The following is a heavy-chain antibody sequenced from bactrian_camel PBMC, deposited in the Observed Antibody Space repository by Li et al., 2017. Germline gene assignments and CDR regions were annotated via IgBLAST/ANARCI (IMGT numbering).Heavy chain of an antibody. V-gene: IGHV3S6*01. CDR3: ATDALHGLGSPSN. D-gene: IGHD5*01. Sequence: QLVESGGGLVQPGGSLTLSCAASGFTDSRYWMYWVHQAPGKGLEWVSSIYVDGSNTYYADSVKGRFTISRDNAKNTVYLQMNSLKSEDTALYYCATDALHGLGSPSNWGQGTQVTVS. J-gene: IGHJ4*01. CDR1: GFTDSRYW. CDR2: IYVDGSNT.